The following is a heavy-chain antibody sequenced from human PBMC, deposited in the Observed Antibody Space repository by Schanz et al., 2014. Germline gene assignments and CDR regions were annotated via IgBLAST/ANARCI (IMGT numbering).Heavy chain of an antibody. J-gene: IGHJ4*02. D-gene: IGHD6-13*01. V-gene: IGHV1-46*03. CDR1: GYTFTSYY. CDR2: INPSVGNT. Sequence: QVQLVQSGAEVKKPGASVKVSCKASGYTFTSYYMHWVRQAPGQGLEWMGIINPSVGNTNYAQKFRGRVTMTRDTSTSTVYMELSSLRSEDTAVYYCARDGEAAADCDYWGQGTLVTVSS. CDR3: ARDGEAAADCDY.